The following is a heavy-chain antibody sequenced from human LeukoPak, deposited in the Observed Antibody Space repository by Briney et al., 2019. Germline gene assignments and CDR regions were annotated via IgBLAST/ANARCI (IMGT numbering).Heavy chain of an antibody. CDR2: INPNSGGT. CDR1: GYTFTGYY. CDR3: AREKRVAGSRGGFDP. D-gene: IGHD6-19*01. J-gene: IGHJ5*02. V-gene: IGHV1-2*02. Sequence: ASVKVSCKASGYTFTGYYMHWVRQAPGQGLEWMGWINPNSGGTNFAQKFQGRVTMTRDTSISTAYMELSRLRSDDTAVYYCAREKRVAGSRGGFDPWGQGTLVAVSS.